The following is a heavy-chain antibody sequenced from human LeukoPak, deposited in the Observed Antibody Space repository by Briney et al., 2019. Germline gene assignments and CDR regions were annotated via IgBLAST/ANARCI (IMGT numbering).Heavy chain of an antibody. V-gene: IGHV5-51*01. CDR2: IYPGDSDT. Sequence: GESLKISCKGSGYSFTSYWIGWVRQMPGKGLEWMGIIYPGDSDTRYSPSFQGQVTISADKSISTAYLQWSSLKASDTAMYHCARHTVVPAAMGSYYYMDVWGKGTTVTVSS. D-gene: IGHD2-2*01. J-gene: IGHJ6*03. CDR3: ARHTVVPAAMGSYYYMDV. CDR1: GYSFTSYW.